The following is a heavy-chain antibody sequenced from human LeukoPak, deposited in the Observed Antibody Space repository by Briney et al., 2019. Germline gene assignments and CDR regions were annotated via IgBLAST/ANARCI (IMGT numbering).Heavy chain of an antibody. CDR3: AREAYYYGSGSYLLTYYFDY. D-gene: IGHD3-10*01. V-gene: IGHV4-31*03. CDR1: GGSISSGDYY. Sequence: SETLSLTCTVSGGSISSGDYYWSWIRQHPGKGLEWIGYIYYSGSTYYNPSLKSRVTISVDTSKNQFSLKLSSVTAADTAVYYCAREAYYYGSGSYLLTYYFDYWGQGTLVTVSS. CDR2: IYYSGST. J-gene: IGHJ4*02.